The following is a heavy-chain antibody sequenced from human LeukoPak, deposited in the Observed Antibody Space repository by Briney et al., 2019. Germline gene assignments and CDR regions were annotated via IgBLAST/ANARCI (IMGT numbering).Heavy chain of an antibody. V-gene: IGHV3-23*01. CDR2: ISGSGGST. D-gene: IGHD3-10*01. CDR1: GSTFSSYA. J-gene: IGHJ4*02. Sequence: GGSLRLSCAASGSTFSSYAMSWVRQAPGKGLEWVSAISGSGGSTYYADSVKGRFTISRDNSKNTLYLQMNSLRAEDTAVYYCAKEGNYYGSGSYYGENYFDYWGQGTLVTVSS. CDR3: AKEGNYYGSGSYYGENYFDY.